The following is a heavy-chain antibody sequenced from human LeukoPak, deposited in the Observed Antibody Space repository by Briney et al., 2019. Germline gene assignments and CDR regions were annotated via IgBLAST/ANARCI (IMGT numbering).Heavy chain of an antibody. D-gene: IGHD6-19*01. CDR3: AMTVASREFDP. Sequence: SETLSLTCTVSGGSFSGYYWSWIRQPPGKGLEWIGEITHRGSTNYNPSLKSRVTMSVDTSKNQFSLKLSSVTAADTAVYYCAMTVASREFDPWGQGTLVTVSS. CDR2: ITHRGST. J-gene: IGHJ5*01. V-gene: IGHV4-34*01. CDR1: GGSFSGYY.